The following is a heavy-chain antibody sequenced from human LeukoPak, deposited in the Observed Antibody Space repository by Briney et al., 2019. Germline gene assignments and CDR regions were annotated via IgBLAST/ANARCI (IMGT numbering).Heavy chain of an antibody. CDR3: AKGWSGGEPFDY. Sequence: PGGSLRLSCAASGFTFSSYGMHWVRQAPGKGLEWVAVISYDGSNKYYADSVKGRFTISRDNSKNTLYLQMNSLGAEDTAVYYCAKGWSGGEPFDYWGQGTLVTVSS. CDR2: ISYDGSNK. V-gene: IGHV3-30*18. J-gene: IGHJ4*02. CDR1: GFTFSSYG. D-gene: IGHD3-10*02.